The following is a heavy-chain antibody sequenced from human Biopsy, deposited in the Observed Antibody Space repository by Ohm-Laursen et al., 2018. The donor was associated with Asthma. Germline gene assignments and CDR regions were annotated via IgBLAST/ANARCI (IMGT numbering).Heavy chain of an antibody. J-gene: IGHJ4*02. Sequence: SLRLSCAASGFTFSDYYMSWIRQAPGKGLEWVSYISTGGTTINYADSVKGRFTISRDNAKNSLYLQLNSLRAGDTAVYYCARARSGNYFDYWGRGTLVTVSS. CDR2: ISTGGTTI. V-gene: IGHV3-11*01. CDR3: ARARSGNYFDY. CDR1: GFTFSDYY. D-gene: IGHD5-12*01.